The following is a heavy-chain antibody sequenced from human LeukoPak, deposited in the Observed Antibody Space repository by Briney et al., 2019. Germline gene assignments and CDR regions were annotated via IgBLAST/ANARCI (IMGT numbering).Heavy chain of an antibody. V-gene: IGHV1-69*05. D-gene: IGHD3-22*01. CDR1: GGTFSSYA. CDR3: ARGLGYYDSSGYSFYMDV. Sequence: SVKVSCKASGGTFSSYAISWVRQAPGQGLEWMGRIIPIFGTANYAQKFQGRVTITTDESTGTAYMELSSLRSEDTAVYYCARGLGYYDSSGYSFYMDVWGKGTTVTVSS. CDR2: IIPIFGTA. J-gene: IGHJ6*03.